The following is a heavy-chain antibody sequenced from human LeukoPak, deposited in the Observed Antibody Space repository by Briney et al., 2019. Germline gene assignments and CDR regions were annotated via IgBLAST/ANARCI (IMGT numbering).Heavy chain of an antibody. Sequence: GASVKVSCKASGYTFTGYYMHWVRQAPGQGLEWMGWINPNSGGTNYAQKFQGRVTMTRDMSTSTVYMELSSLRSEDTAVYYCARDPDGSGYLDYWGQGTLVTVSS. D-gene: IGHD2-15*01. CDR1: GYTFTGYY. V-gene: IGHV1-2*02. CDR2: INPNSGGT. J-gene: IGHJ4*02. CDR3: ARDPDGSGYLDY.